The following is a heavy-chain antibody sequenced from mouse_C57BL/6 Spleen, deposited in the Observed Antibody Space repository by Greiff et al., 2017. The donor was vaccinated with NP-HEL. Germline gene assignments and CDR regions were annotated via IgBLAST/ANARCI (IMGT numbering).Heavy chain of an antibody. J-gene: IGHJ1*03. CDR1: GYTFTSYW. D-gene: IGHD1-1*01. V-gene: IGHV1-52*01. CDR3: ARSGYYGSSSYWYFDV. CDR2: IDPSDSET. Sequence: QVHVKQPGAELVRPGSSVKLSCKASGYTFTSYWMHWVKQRPIQGLEWIGNIDPSDSETHYNQKFKDKATLTVDKSSSTAYMQLSSLTSEDSAVYYCARSGYYGSSSYWYFDVWGTGTTVTVSS.